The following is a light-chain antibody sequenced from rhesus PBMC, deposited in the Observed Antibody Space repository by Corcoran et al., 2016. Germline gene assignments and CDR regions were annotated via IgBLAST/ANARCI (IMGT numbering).Light chain of an antibody. Sequence: DIQMTQSPSSLSASVGDTVTITCRASQSISSWLAWYQQKPGKAPNLLIYKASSLQSGVPSRFSGIGSGTDFTLTISSLQSEDFATYYCQQYSSSPWTFGQGTKVEIK. J-gene: IGKJ1*01. CDR2: KAS. CDR1: QSISSW. CDR3: QQYSSSPWT. V-gene: IGKV1-22*01.